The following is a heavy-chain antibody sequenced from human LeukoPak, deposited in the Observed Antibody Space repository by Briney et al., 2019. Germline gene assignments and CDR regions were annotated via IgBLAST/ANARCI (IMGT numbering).Heavy chain of an antibody. J-gene: IGHJ4*02. Sequence: SETLSLTCTVSGVSTTNGMYYWAWIRQPPGKGLEWIVSVHNVGSTYYNLSLSSRVTMSIDTSKNQFSLRLNSVTAADTAVYYCARHAEYNSGWHFYLDHWGQGILVTVSS. D-gene: IGHD6-19*01. CDR2: VHNVGST. CDR1: GVSTTNGMYY. V-gene: IGHV4-39*01. CDR3: ARHAEYNSGWHFYLDH.